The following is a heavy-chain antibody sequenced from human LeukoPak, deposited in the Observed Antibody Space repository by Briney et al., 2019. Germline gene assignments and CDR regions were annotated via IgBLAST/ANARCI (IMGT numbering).Heavy chain of an antibody. CDR1: GFTFSSYE. CDR3: AELGITMIGGV. CDR2: ISSSGSTI. V-gene: IGHV3-48*03. D-gene: IGHD3-10*02. Sequence: GGSLRLSCAASGFTFSSYETNWVRQAPGKGLEWVSYISSSGSTIYYADSVKGRFTISRDNAKNSLYLQMNSLRAEDTAVYYCAELGITMIGGVWGKGTTVTIPS. J-gene: IGHJ6*04.